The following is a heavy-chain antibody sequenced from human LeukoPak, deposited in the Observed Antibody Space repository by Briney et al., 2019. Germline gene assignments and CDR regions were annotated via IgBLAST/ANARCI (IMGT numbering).Heavy chain of an antibody. V-gene: IGHV3-74*01. D-gene: IGHD6-19*01. CDR3: ARGLYRSGWYYFDY. J-gene: IGHJ4*02. CDR1: GFTFSSYW. CDR2: INSDGSTT. Sequence: GGSLRLSCAASGFTFSSYWMHWVRQAPGKGLVWVSRINSDGSTTSYADSVKGRFTISRDNAKNTLFLQMNSLRAEDTAVYYCARGLYRSGWYYFDYWGQGTLVTVSS.